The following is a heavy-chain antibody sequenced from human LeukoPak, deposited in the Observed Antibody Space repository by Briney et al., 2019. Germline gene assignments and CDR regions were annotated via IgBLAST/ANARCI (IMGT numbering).Heavy chain of an antibody. CDR1: GYTFTSYG. J-gene: IGHJ4*02. Sequence: ASVKVSCKASGYTFTSYGISWVRQAPGHGLEWMGWISAYNGNTNYAQKLQGRVTMTTDTSTSTAYMELRSLRSDGTAVYYCARGFGGSYPPPHYFDYWGQGTLVTVSS. CDR3: ARGFGGSYPPPHYFDY. CDR2: ISAYNGNT. D-gene: IGHD1-26*01. V-gene: IGHV1-18*01.